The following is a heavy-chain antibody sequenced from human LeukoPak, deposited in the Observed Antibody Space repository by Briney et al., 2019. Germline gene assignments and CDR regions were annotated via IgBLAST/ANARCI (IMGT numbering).Heavy chain of an antibody. J-gene: IGHJ4*02. D-gene: IGHD5-18*01. Sequence: SETLSLTCAVYGGSFSGYYWSWIRQPPGKGLEWIGEINHSGSTYYNPSLKSRVTISVDTSKNQFSLKLSSVTAADTAVYYCAREDTAMVTYYWGQGTLVTVSS. V-gene: IGHV4-34*01. CDR2: INHSGST. CDR3: AREDTAMVTYY. CDR1: GGSFSGYY.